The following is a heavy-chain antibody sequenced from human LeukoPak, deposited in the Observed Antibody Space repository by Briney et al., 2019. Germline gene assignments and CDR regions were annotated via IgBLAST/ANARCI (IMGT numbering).Heavy chain of an antibody. J-gene: IGHJ4*02. Sequence: SETLSLTCTVSGGSFNSGSYYWSWIRQPAGKGLEWVGRIYTSGSTNYNPSLKSRVTISVDTSKNQFSLQLTSVTAADTAVYYCARAMRVDRFFDYWGQGILVILSS. V-gene: IGHV4-61*02. CDR3: ARAMRVDRFFDY. D-gene: IGHD5-12*01. CDR2: IYTSGST. CDR1: GGSFNSGSYY.